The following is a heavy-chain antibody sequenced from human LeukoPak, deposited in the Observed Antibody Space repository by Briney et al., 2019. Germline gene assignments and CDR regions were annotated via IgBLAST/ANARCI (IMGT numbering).Heavy chain of an antibody. V-gene: IGHV1-24*01. CDR2: FDPEDGET. CDR1: GYTLTELS. Sequence: ALVKVACKVSGYTLTELSMHWVRQAPGKGLEWMGGFDPEDGETIYAQKFQGRVTMTEDTSTDTAYMELSSLRSEDTAVYYCATASYWYFDLWGRGTLVTVSS. J-gene: IGHJ2*01. CDR3: ATASYWYFDL.